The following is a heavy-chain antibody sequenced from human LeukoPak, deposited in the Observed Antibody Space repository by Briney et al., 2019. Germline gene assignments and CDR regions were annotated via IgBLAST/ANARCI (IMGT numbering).Heavy chain of an antibody. CDR3: ATSYYDSDFGPFDI. J-gene: IGHJ3*02. CDR2: IFHTGST. D-gene: IGHD3-16*01. Sequence: SETLSLTCTVSGDSISSGHWLFWVRQPPGKGLEWIGQIFHTGSTNYNPSLKSRVTISLDESKNQFSLKPSSVTAADTAVYYCATSYYDSDFGPFDIWGQGTMVTVSS. CDR1: GDSISSGHW. V-gene: IGHV4-4*02.